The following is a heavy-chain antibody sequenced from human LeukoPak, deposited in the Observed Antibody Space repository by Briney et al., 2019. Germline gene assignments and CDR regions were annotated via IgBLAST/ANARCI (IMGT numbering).Heavy chain of an antibody. CDR2: IWYDGSNK. Sequence: PGRSLRLSCAASGFTFSSYGMHWVPQAPGKGLEWVAVIWYDGSNKYYADSVKGRFTISRDNSKNTLYLQMNSLRAEDTAVYYCARDDHIAVVPAAMPALGYWGQGTLVTVSS. CDR1: GFTFSSYG. CDR3: ARDDHIAVVPAAMPALGY. V-gene: IGHV3-33*01. J-gene: IGHJ4*02. D-gene: IGHD2-2*01.